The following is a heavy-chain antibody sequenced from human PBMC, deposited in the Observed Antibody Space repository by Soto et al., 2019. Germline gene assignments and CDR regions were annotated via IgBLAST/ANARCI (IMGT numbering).Heavy chain of an antibody. CDR3: ARGSCSSTSCYQHYYYMXV. J-gene: IGHJ6*03. CDR2: INHSGST. D-gene: IGHD2-2*01. CDR1: GGSFSGYY. V-gene: IGHV4-34*01. Sequence: SETLSLTCAVYGGSFSGYYWSWIRQPPGKGLEWIGEINHSGSTNYNPSLKSRVTISVDTSKNQFSLKLSSVTAADTAVYYCARGSCSSTSCYQHYYYMXVWGKGTTVTVSS.